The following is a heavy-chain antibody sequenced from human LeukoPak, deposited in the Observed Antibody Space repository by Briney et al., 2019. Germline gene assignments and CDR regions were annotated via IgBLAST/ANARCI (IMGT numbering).Heavy chain of an antibody. CDR2: ISAYNGNT. V-gene: IGHV1-18*04. CDR3: ARVAGEYGEAVDY. CDR1: GYTFTSYY. D-gene: IGHD3-10*01. J-gene: IGHJ4*02. Sequence: ASVKVSCKASGYTFTSYYMHWVRQAPGRGLEWMGWISAYNGNTNYAQKLQGRVTMTTDTSTSTAYMELRSLRSDDTAVYYCARVAGEYGEAVDYWGQGTLVTVSS.